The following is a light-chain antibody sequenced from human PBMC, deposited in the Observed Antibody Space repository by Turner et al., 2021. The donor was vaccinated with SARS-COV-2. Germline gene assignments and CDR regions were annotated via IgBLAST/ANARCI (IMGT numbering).Light chain of an antibody. CDR1: QSVSSSD. CDR3: QQYGSSPWT. J-gene: IGKJ1*01. CDR2: GAS. V-gene: IGKV3-20*01. Sequence: ILLTQSPGTLSLSLGERATLSCRASQSVSSSDLAWYQQKPGQPPRLLIYGASNRATAIPDRFSGSGSGTDFALTISRLEPEDFAVYYCQQYGSSPWTFGQGTKVEIK.